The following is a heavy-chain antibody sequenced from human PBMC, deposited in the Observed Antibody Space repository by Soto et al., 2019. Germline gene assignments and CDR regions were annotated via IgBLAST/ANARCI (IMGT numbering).Heavy chain of an antibody. V-gene: IGHV1-18*01. CDR1: GCTFTSYG. Sequence: ASVKVSCRASGCTFTSYGISWVRQAPGQGLEWMGWISAYNGNTNYAQKLQGRVTMTTDTSTSTAYMELRSLRSDDTAVYYCAREVFSGWFDPWGQGTLVTVSS. CDR3: AREVFSGWFDP. D-gene: IGHD3-3*02. J-gene: IGHJ5*02. CDR2: ISAYNGNT.